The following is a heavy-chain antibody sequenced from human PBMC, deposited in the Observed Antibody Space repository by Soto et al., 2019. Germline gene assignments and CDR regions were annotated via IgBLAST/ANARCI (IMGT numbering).Heavy chain of an antibody. CDR3: ARVYGGYLED. Sequence: PSETLSLTCAVSGGSISSYYWSWIRQPPGKGLEWIGYIYYSGSTNYNPSLKSRVTISVDTSKNQFSLKLSSVTAADTAVYYCARVYGGYLEDWGQGTRVTVAS. CDR2: IYYSGST. J-gene: IGHJ4*02. V-gene: IGHV4-59*01. D-gene: IGHD2-15*01. CDR1: GGSISSYY.